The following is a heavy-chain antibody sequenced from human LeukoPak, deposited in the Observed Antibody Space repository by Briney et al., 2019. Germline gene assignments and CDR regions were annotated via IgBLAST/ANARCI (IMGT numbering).Heavy chain of an antibody. D-gene: IGHD3-3*01. J-gene: IGHJ3*02. V-gene: IGHV3-7*01. CDR2: INQDGSAK. CDR3: ARVTLIPYYDFWSGTGGDGAFDI. Sequence: PGGSLRLSCAASGFTFSSYWMSWVRQAPGKGLEWVANINQDGSAKYYVDSVKGRITISRDNAKNSLYLQMNRLRAEDTAVYYCARVTLIPYYDFWSGTGGDGAFDIWGQGTMVTVSS. CDR1: GFTFSSYW.